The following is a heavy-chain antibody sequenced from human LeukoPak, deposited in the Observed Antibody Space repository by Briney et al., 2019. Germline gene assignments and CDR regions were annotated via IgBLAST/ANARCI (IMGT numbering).Heavy chain of an antibody. CDR1: GFTFRNYA. Sequence: GGSLRLPCAAFGFTFRNYALGWVRQVPGKGLEWVSGISDSSGSTYYADSVKGRFTISRDNSKNTLYLQMNSLRVEDTAVYYCAKGRAESGSSYYCRDYWGHGTLVTVSS. D-gene: IGHD3-10*01. V-gene: IGHV3-23*01. J-gene: IGHJ4*01. CDR2: ISDSSGST. CDR3: AKGRAESGSSYYCRDY.